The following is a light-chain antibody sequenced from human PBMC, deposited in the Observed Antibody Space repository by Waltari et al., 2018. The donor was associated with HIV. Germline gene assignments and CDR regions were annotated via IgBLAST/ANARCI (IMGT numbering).Light chain of an antibody. CDR1: QSISSY. CDR2: AAS. V-gene: IGKV1-39*01. Sequence: DIQMTQSPSSLSASVGDRVTITCRASQSISSYLNWYQQKPGTAPKLLIYAASSLQSGVSSRFSGSGSGTDFTLPIGSLQPEDFATYYCQQSYSTMFTFGQGTRLHIK. J-gene: IGKJ2*01. CDR3: QQSYSTMFT.